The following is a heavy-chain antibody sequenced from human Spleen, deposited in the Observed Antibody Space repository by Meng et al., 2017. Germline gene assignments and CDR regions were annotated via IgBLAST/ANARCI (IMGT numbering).Heavy chain of an antibody. CDR2: IYYTGTT. CDR1: GDYISSGGYY. D-gene: IGHD6-19*01. V-gene: IGHV4-31*11. Sequence: QVQLQESGPGLLKPSETLSLLCAVSGDYISSGGYYWSWIRQHPGKGMEWIGFIYYTGTTYFNPSLKSRVSISVDTSKNQFSLKLSSVTAADTAVYYCARGSTGWSTDYDYWGQGTLATFPS. CDR3: ARGSTGWSTDYDY. J-gene: IGHJ4*02.